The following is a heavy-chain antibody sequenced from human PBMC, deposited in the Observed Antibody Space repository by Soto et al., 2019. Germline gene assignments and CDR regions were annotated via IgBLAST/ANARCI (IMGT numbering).Heavy chain of an antibody. CDR1: GFTFDNYW. D-gene: IGHD6-13*01. Sequence: GGSLRLSCAASGFTFDNYWMSWVRQAPGKGLEWVANIKQDGSEKYYVDSVKGRFTISRDNAKNSLYLQLNSLRPDDTAIYYCAREQQLVRFYYYMDVWGKGTTVTVSS. CDR3: AREQQLVRFYYYMDV. V-gene: IGHV3-7*01. CDR2: IKQDGSEK. J-gene: IGHJ6*03.